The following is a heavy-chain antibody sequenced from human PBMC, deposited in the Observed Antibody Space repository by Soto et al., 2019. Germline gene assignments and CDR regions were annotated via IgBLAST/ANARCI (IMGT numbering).Heavy chain of an antibody. CDR1: GFTFSDYY. V-gene: IGHV3-11*06. D-gene: IGHD5-12*01. CDR3: ARGVSVGYSGYDFLFDY. CDR2: ISSSSSYT. Sequence: GSLRLSCAASGFTFSDYYMSWIRQAPGKGLEWVSYISSSSSYTNYADSVKGRFTISRDNAKNSLYLQMNSLRAEDTAVYYCARGVSVGYSGYDFLFDYWGQGTLVTVSS. J-gene: IGHJ4*02.